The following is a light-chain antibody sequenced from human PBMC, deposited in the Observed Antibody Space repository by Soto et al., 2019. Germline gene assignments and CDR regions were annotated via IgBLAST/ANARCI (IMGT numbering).Light chain of an antibody. CDR3: QQYVGWT. CDR2: GAS. CDR1: QSISSNH. V-gene: IGKV3-20*01. J-gene: IGKJ1*01. Sequence: EIVLTQSPGTLSVSPGERATRSCRASQSISSNHLAWYQQKPGQAPRLLIYGASSRATGIPDRFSGSGSGTDFTLTISRLEPEDSAIYYCQQYVGWTFGQGTKVEIK.